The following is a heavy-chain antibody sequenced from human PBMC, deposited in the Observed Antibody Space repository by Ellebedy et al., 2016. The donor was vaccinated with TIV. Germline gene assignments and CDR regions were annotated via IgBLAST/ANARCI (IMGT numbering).Heavy chain of an antibody. J-gene: IGHJ4*02. V-gene: IGHV3-30-3*01. CDR2: ISYDGSNK. CDR1: GFTFSGYA. CDR3: ARELGYCSGGSCYPCDY. Sequence: GESLKISCAASGFTFSGYAMHWVRQAPGKGLEWVAVISYDGSNKYYADSVKGRFTISRDNSKNTLYLQMNSLRAEDTAVYYCARELGYCSGGSCYPCDYWGQGTLVTVSS. D-gene: IGHD2-15*01.